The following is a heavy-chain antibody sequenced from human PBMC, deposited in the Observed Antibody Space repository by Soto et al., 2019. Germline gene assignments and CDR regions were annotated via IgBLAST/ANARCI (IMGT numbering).Heavy chain of an antibody. V-gene: IGHV3-30*18. D-gene: IGHD3-22*01. CDR3: AKDPFQYYYDSLQGFEGYFDY. J-gene: IGHJ4*02. CDR1: GFTFSSYG. CDR2: ISYDGSNK. Sequence: GGSLRLSCAASGFTFSSYGMHWVRQAPGKGLEWVAVISYDGSNKYYADSVKGRFTISRDNSKNTLYLQMNSLRAEDTAVYYCAKDPFQYYYDSLQGFEGYFDYWGQGTLVTVSS.